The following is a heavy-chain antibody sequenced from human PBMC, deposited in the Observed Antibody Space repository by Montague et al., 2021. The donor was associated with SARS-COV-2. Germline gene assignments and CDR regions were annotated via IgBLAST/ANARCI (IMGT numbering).Heavy chain of an antibody. Sequence: CAISGDSVVKHSRRWEWNRHALQSRLERVCRTQHRSQWYNDYAVXLKTRITITPDTSKNLFSLQLRSVTPDDTAVYYCARMAVAPRPGAYYGMDVWGQGTTVTVSS. J-gene: IGHJ6*02. CDR2: TQHRSQWYN. D-gene: IGHD6-6*01. CDR1: GDSVVKHSRR. V-gene: IGHV6-1*01. CDR3: ARMAVAPRPGAYYGMDV.